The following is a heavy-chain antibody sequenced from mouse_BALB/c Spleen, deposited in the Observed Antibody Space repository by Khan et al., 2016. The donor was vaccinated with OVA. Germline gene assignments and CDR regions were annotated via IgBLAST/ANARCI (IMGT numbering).Heavy chain of an antibody. D-gene: IGHD2-3*01. J-gene: IGHJ4*01. Sequence: EVQLQESGPGLVKPSQSLSLTCTVTGYSITSDYAWNWIRQFPGNKLEWMGYMSYSGSTSYNPSLESRISITRDTSKNQFFLQLNSVTTEDTATYYCARDGSRYNYAMNYWGQGTAVTVSS. CDR2: MSYSGST. V-gene: IGHV3-2*02. CDR3: ARDGSRYNYAMNY. CDR1: GYSITSDYA.